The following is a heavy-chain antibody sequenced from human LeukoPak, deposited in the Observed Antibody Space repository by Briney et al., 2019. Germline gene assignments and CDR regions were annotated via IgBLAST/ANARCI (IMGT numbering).Heavy chain of an antibody. CDR2: IYYSGST. CDR1: GGSISRSSYY. V-gene: IGHV4-39*07. J-gene: IGHJ3*02. Sequence: SETLSLTCAVSGGSISRSSYYWGWIRQPPGKGLEWIGSIYYSGSTYNPSLKSRVTLSVDTSKNQFSLKLSSVTAADTAVYYCASSLGATTYAFDIWGQGTVVTVSS. D-gene: IGHD1-26*01. CDR3: ASSLGATTYAFDI.